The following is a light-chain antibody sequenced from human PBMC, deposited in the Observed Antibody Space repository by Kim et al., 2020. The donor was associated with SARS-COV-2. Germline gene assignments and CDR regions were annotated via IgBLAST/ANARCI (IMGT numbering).Light chain of an antibody. Sequence: GQAVTIACTGSNGDIVGTTRVSWYQQSPGAAPKFIIFEVSYRPSGVPDRFSGSKSGNTASLTISGLQPEDEADYFCASFTDDRTWIFGGGTQLTVL. CDR1: NGDIVGTTR. CDR2: EVS. J-gene: IGLJ2*01. V-gene: IGLV2-18*02. CDR3: ASFTDDRTWI.